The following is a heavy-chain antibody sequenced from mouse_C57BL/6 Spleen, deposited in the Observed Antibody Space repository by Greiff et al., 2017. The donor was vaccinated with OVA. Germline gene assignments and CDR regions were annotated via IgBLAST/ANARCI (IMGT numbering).Heavy chain of an antibody. V-gene: IGHV1-69*01. Sequence: QVQLQQPGAELVMPGASVKLSCKASGYTFTSYWMHWVQQRPGQGLEWIGEIDPSDSYTNYNQKFKGKSTVTVDKSSSTAYMQLSSLTSEDSSVYYCASYLEGFAYWGQGTLVTVSA. CDR1: GYTFTSYW. CDR2: IDPSDSYT. CDR3: ASYLEGFAY. D-gene: IGHD5-1*01. J-gene: IGHJ3*01.